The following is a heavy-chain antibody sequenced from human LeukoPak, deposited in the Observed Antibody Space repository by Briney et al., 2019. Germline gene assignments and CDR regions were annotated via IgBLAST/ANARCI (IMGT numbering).Heavy chain of an antibody. CDR2: ISGARSKT. V-gene: IGHV1-18*01. CDR1: GYTFISHG. D-gene: IGHD3-16*01. Sequence: EGAVKVSCKASGYTFISHGISWVRQAPGQGRERMGCISGARSKTSYAQRLQGRVTMTTDTSTTTAYLELRSLRSDDTAVYYCARATGTWGHDGFDIWGQGTMVTVSS. CDR3: ARATGTWGHDGFDI. J-gene: IGHJ3*02.